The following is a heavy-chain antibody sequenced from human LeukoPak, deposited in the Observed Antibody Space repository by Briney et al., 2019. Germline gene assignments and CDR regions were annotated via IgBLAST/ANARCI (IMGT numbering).Heavy chain of an antibody. D-gene: IGHD1-1*01. CDR3: VRDFSLTRLERPFDY. CDR2: INNDGSYI. J-gene: IGHJ4*02. V-gene: IGHV3-21*01. CDR1: GFIFSNSA. Sequence: GGSLRLSCAASGFIFSNSAMNWVRQAPGKGLEWVSSINNDGSYIYYAGSVKGRFTISRDNAKNSLYLQMNSLRAEDTAVYYCVRDFSLTRLERPFDYWGQGTLVSVSS.